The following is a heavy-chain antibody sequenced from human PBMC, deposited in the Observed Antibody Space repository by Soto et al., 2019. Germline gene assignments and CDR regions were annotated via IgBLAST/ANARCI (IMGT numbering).Heavy chain of an antibody. V-gene: IGHV6-1*01. J-gene: IGHJ6*03. Sequence: QVQLQESGPGLVKPSQTLSLTCAISGDGVSSNSAAWNWIRLSPSRGLECLARTYYRSRWYNDYAVSVRSRITVNPDTSKNQFSLQLTSVTPEDTAVYYCAGTTSHQWYYMDVWGKGTTVTVSS. CDR1: GDGVSSNSAA. CDR2: TYYRSRWYN. CDR3: AGTTSHQWYYMDV. D-gene: IGHD1-7*01.